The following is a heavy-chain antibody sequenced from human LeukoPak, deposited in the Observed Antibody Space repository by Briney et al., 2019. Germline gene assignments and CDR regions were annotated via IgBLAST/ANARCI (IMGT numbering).Heavy chain of an antibody. D-gene: IGHD3-9*01. CDR2: IYHSGST. CDR1: GGSISSGGYS. V-gene: IGHV4-30-2*01. Sequence: PSQTLSLTCAVSGGSISSGGYSWSWIRQPPGKGLEWIGYIYHSGSTYYNPSLKSRVTISVDRSKNQFSLKLSSVTAADTAVYYCARGALTGYYRPPNWLDPWGQGTLVTVSS. J-gene: IGHJ5*02. CDR3: ARGALTGYYRPPNWLDP.